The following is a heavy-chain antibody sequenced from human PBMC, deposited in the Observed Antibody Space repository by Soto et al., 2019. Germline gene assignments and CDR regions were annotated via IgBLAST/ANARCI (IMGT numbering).Heavy chain of an antibody. D-gene: IGHD6-19*01. J-gene: IGHJ4*02. CDR2: VSHDGSNK. CDR1: GFSFSSCA. CDR3: ARVSIAVAGIAYYFDY. V-gene: IGHV3-30-3*01. Sequence: QVPLVESGGGVVQPGRSLRLSCAASGFSFSSCAMHWVRQAPGKGLEWVAVVSHDGSNKYYADSVKGRVTISRDNSINTVYLQINSLRAEDTAVYYCARVSIAVAGIAYYFDYWGQGTLVTVSS.